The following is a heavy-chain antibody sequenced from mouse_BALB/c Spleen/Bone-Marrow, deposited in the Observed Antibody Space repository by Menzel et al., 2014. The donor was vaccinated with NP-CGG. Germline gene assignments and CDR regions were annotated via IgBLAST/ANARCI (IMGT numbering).Heavy chain of an antibody. V-gene: IGHV14-3*02. J-gene: IGHJ3*01. CDR2: IDPANGNT. D-gene: IGHD2-1*01. CDR3: ARNGNYGAWFAY. CDR1: GFNIKDTY. Sequence: DVKLQESGAELVKPGASVKLSCTASGFNIKDTYMHWVEQRPEQGLEWIGRIDPANGNTKYDPKFQGKATITADTSSNTAYLQLSSLTSEDTAVYYCARNGNYGAWFAYWGQGTLVTVSA.